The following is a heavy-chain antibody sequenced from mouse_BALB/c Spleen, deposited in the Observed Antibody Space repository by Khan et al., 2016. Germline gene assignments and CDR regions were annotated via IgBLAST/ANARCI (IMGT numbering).Heavy chain of an antibody. V-gene: IGHV1-9*01. CDR3: ARYYYGSRSSPPYCFDY. Sequence: VQLQESGAELMKPGASVKISCKATGYTFSSYWIEWVKQRPGHGLEWIGEILPGSGSTNYNEKFKGKATFTADTSSNTAYMQLSSLTSEDSAVYYCARYYYGSRSSPPYCFDYWGQGTTLTVSS. J-gene: IGHJ2*01. CDR1: GYTFSSYW. CDR2: ILPGSGST. D-gene: IGHD1-1*01.